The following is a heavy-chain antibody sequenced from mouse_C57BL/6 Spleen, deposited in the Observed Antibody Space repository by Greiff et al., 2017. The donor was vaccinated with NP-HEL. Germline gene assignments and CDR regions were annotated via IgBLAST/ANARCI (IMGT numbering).Heavy chain of an antibody. CDR3: ARSYERVAMDY. Sequence: QVQLQQSGAELVRPGTSVKMSCKASGYTFTNYWIGWAKQRPGHGLEWIGDIYPGGGYTNYNEKFKGKATLTADKSSSTAYMQFSSLTSEDSAIYYCARSYERVAMDYWGQGTSVTVSS. J-gene: IGHJ4*01. CDR1: GYTFTNYW. V-gene: IGHV1-63*01. D-gene: IGHD2-3*01. CDR2: IYPGGGYT.